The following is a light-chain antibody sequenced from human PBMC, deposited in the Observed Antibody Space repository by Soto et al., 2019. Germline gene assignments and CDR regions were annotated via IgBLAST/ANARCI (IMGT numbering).Light chain of an antibody. CDR2: EGN. CDR3: CSYAGSSTLV. V-gene: IGLV2-23*01. Sequence: QSALTQPASVSGSPGQSITISCTGTSSDVGSYNLVSWYQQHPGKAPKLMIYEGNKRPSGVSNRFSGPKSGNTASLTISGLQAEDEADYYCCSYAGSSTLVFGGGTKLTVL. CDR1: SSDVGSYNL. J-gene: IGLJ2*01.